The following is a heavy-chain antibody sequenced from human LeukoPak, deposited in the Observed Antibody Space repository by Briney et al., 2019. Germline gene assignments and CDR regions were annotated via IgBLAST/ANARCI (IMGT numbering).Heavy chain of an antibody. V-gene: IGHV4-39*07. D-gene: IGHD3-10*01. CDR1: GGSISSSSYY. Sequence: SETLSLTCTVSGGSISSSSYYWGWIRQPPGKGLEWIGSIYYSGSTYYNPSLRSRVTISVHMSKNQISLKLSSVTAAGTAVYYCARDRLLWFGELDYWGQGTLVIVSS. CDR2: IYYSGST. J-gene: IGHJ4*02. CDR3: ARDRLLWFGELDY.